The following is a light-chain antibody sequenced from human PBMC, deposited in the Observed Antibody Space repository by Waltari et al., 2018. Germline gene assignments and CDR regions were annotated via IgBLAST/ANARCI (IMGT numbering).Light chain of an antibody. CDR3: AAWDDSVGGV. V-gene: IGLV1-47*02. J-gene: IGLJ3*02. Sequence: QSVLTQPPSASGTPGQRVTISCSGSSSNIGSNFVYWYQQLPGTAPKLLIYSNNHRPSGIPDRFSGSKSGTSAFLTISGLRSEDGADYYCAAWDDSVGGVFGGGTKLTVL. CDR1: SSNIGSNF. CDR2: SNN.